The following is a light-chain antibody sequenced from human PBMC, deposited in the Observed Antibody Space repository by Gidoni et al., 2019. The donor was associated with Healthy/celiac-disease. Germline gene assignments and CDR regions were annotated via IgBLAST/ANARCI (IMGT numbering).Light chain of an antibody. J-gene: IGKJ2*01. CDR3: QQSYSTPGYT. CDR2: AAS. V-gene: IGKV1-39*01. CDR1: QSISSY. Sequence: DIQMTQSTSSLSASVGDRGTITCRASQSISSYLNWYQQKPGKAPKLLIYAASSLQSGVPSRFSGSGSGPDFPLTISSLQPEDFATYSCQQSYSTPGYTFGQGTKLEIK.